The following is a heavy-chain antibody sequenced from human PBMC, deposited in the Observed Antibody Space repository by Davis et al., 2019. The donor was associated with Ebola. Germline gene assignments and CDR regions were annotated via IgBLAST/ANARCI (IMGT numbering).Heavy chain of an antibody. CDR1: GYTFTGFY. CDR3: ARPSFYDGGALSN. V-gene: IGHV1-2*06. CDR2: TNANTGGK. Sequence: ASVKVSCKTSGYTFTGFYLHWVRQAPGQGPEWMGRTNANTGGKSFAQNFQGRVTMTRDRSSSTVYMELSNLRSDDTAVYYCARPSFYDGGALSNLGQGTLVTVAS. J-gene: IGHJ4*02. D-gene: IGHD2/OR15-2a*01.